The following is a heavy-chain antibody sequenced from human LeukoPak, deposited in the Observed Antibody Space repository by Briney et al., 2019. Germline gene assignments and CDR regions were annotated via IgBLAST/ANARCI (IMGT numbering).Heavy chain of an antibody. CDR1: GFTFSDYY. J-gene: IGHJ3*02. CDR3: ARDSSGHHDAFDI. CDR2: ISSSGSTI. V-gene: IGHV3-11*01. D-gene: IGHD3-22*01. Sequence: PGGSLRLSCAASGFTFSDYYMSWIRQAPGKGLEWVSYISSSGSTIYYADSVKGRFTIYRDNAKNSLYLQMNSLRAEDTAVYYCARDSSGHHDAFDIWGQGTMVTVSS.